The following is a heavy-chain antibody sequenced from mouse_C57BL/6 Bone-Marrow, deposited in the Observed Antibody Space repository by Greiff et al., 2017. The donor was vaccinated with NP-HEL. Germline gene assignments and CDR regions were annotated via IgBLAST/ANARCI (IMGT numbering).Heavy chain of an antibody. V-gene: IGHV14-3*01. CDR2: IDPANGNT. D-gene: IGHD2-2*01. Sequence: VQLQQSVAELVRPGASVKLSCTASGFNIKNTYMPWVKQRPEQGLEWIGRIDPANGNTKYAPKFQGKATITADTSSNTAYLQLSSLTSEDTAIYYCARRGPYYGYDEGAMDYWGQGTSVTVSS. CDR1: GFNIKNTY. CDR3: ARRGPYYGYDEGAMDY. J-gene: IGHJ4*01.